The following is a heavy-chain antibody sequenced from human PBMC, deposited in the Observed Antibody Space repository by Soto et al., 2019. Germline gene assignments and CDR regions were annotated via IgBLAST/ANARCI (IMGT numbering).Heavy chain of an antibody. CDR1: GFTFSSYS. CDR3: ARDPGQWPVRPGVPVDY. J-gene: IGHJ4*02. Sequence: EVQLVESGGGLVKPGGSLRLSCAASGFTFSSYSMNWVRQAPGKGLEWVSSISSSSSYIYYADSVKGRFTISRDNAKNSLYLQMNSLRAEDTAVYYCARDPGQWPVRPGVPVDYWGQGTLVTVSS. CDR2: ISSSSSYI. V-gene: IGHV3-21*01. D-gene: IGHD6-19*01.